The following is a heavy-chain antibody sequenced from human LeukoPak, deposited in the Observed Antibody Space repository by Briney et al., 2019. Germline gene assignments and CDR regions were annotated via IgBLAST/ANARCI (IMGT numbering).Heavy chain of an antibody. J-gene: IGHJ5*02. CDR2: IYYSGST. CDR3: ARGFGYFDWLGNWFDP. Sequence: SETLSLTCTVSGGSISSTSYYWGWIRQPPGKGLEWIGSIYYSGSTYYNPSLKSRVTMSVDTSKNQFSLKLSSVTAADTAVYYCARGFGYFDWLGNWFDPWGQGTLVTVSS. CDR1: GGSISSTSYY. D-gene: IGHD3-9*01. V-gene: IGHV4-39*07.